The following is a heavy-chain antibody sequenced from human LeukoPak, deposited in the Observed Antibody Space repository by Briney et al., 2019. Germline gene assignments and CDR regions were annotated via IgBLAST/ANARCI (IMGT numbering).Heavy chain of an antibody. Sequence: MSGGSLRLSCAASGFPFNSYSMKWVRQAPGKGLGWGSSISSSSNYIYYADSVKGRYTISRDNAKNSLYLEMNSLRAEDTAVYYCARGGYSYGAQFDLWGRGTLVTVSS. D-gene: IGHD5-18*01. CDR3: ARGGYSYGAQFDL. CDR1: GFPFNSYS. V-gene: IGHV3-21*01. CDR2: ISSSSNYI. J-gene: IGHJ2*01.